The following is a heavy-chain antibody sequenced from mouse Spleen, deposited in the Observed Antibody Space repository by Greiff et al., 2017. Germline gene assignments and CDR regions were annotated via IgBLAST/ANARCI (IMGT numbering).Heavy chain of an antibody. J-gene: IGHJ4*01. Sequence: EVQGVESGGGFVKLGGSLTLSCAASGFTFSSYYMSWVRQTPEKRLEWVATISNSGGSTYYPDSVKDRFTISRDNAKNTLYLQMSSLTSEDTAVYYCARDEDDYDPHYAMDYWGQGTSVTVSS. D-gene: IGHD2-4*01. CDR3: ARDEDDYDPHYAMDY. CDR1: GFTFSSYY. V-gene: IGHV5-12-1*01. CDR2: ISNSGGST.